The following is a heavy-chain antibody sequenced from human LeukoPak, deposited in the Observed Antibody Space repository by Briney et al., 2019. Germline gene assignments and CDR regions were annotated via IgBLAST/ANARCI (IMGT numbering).Heavy chain of an antibody. D-gene: IGHD1-26*01. J-gene: IGHJ3*02. V-gene: IGHV4-34*01. CDR2: INHSGST. CDR1: GGSFSGYY. Sequence: SETLSLTCAVYGGSFSGYYWSWIRQPPGKGLEWIGEINHSGSTNYNPSLKSRVTISVDTSKNQFSLKLSSVTAADTAVYYCARDRAGSYYIWGQGTMVTVSS. CDR3: ARDRAGSYYI.